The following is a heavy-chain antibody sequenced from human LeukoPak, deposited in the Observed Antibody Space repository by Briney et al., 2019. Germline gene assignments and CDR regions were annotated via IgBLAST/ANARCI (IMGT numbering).Heavy chain of an antibody. CDR3: AKDYAACRPYYFDS. V-gene: IGHV3-23*01. J-gene: IGHJ4*02. D-gene: IGHD6-6*01. Sequence: PGGSLRLSCAASGFIFNNYVMNWVRQAPGKGLEWVSSISGSGVHTYYADSVKGRFTISRDNSKNTLYLQMNSLRAGDTAVYYCAKDYAACRPYYFDSWGQGTLVTVSS. CDR1: GFIFNNYV. CDR2: ISGSGVHT.